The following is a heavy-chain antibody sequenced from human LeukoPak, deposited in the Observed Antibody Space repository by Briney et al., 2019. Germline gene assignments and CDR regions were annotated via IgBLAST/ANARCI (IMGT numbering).Heavy chain of an antibody. J-gene: IGHJ5*02. CDR2: IYYSGST. Sequence: SETLSLTCTVSGGSISSGGYYWSCIRQHPGKGLEWIGYIYYSGSTYYNPSLKSRVTISVDTSKNQFSLKLSSVTAADTAVYYCARVATEDYYDSSGYYPWGQGTLVTVSS. V-gene: IGHV4-31*03. CDR3: ARVATEDYYDSSGYYP. CDR1: GGSISSGGYY. D-gene: IGHD3-22*01.